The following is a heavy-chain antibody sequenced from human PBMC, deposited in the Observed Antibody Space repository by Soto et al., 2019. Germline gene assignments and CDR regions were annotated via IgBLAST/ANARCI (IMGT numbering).Heavy chain of an antibody. V-gene: IGHV3-15*01. D-gene: IGHD2-2*01. J-gene: IGHJ3*02. CDR2: IKRKIDGETT. CDR3: AADRYCSSNTCPGAFDI. Sequence: EVQLLESGGDLAEPGGSLRLSCAASGFAFTHVWMTWFRQAPGRGLEWVGRIKRKIDGETTNYAAPGKGRFTISRDDSKNTLYLQMNSLKTDDSAVYYCAADRYCSSNTCPGAFDIWGQGTTV. CDR1: GFAFTHVW.